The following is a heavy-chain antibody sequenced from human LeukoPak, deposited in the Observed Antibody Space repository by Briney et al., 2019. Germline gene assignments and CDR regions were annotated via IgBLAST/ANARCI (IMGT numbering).Heavy chain of an antibody. J-gene: IGHJ5*02. CDR3: ARHGMTTLIRGWFDP. CDR1: GGSIGSNY. D-gene: IGHD4-17*01. Sequence: KTSETLSLTCTVSGGSIGSNYWSWIRQPPGKGLEWIGYMYYSGNTNYNPSLKSRVTISVDTSKNQFSLKLSSVTAADTAVYYCARHGMTTLIRGWFDPWGQGTLVTVSS. CDR2: MYYSGNT. V-gene: IGHV4-59*08.